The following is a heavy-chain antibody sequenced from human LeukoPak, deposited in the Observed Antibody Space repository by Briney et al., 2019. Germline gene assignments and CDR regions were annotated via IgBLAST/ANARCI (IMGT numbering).Heavy chain of an antibody. CDR2: INHSGST. J-gene: IGHJ4*02. CDR1: GGSFSGYY. Sequence: SETLSLTCAVYGGSFSGYYWSWIRQPPGKGLEWIGEINHSGSTNYNPSLKSRVTISVDTSKNQFSLKLSSVTAADTAVYYCARGMGGYSYALHYFDYWGQGTLVTVSS. D-gene: IGHD5-18*01. CDR3: ARGMGGYSYALHYFDY. V-gene: IGHV4-34*01.